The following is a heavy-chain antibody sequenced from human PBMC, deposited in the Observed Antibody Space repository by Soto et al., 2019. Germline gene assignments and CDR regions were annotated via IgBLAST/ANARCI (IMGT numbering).Heavy chain of an antibody. Sequence: GGSLRLSCAASGFTFISYGMHWVRQAPGKGLEWVALISYDGSNKYYTDSVKGRFTISRDNSKNTLYLQMNSLRAEDTAVYYCAKTGSGWYFDYWGQGTLVTVSS. J-gene: IGHJ4*02. CDR3: AKTGSGWYFDY. D-gene: IGHD6-19*01. CDR2: ISYDGSNK. V-gene: IGHV3-30*18. CDR1: GFTFISYG.